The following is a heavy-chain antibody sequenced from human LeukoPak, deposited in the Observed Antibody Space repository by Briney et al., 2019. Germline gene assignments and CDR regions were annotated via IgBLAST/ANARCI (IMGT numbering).Heavy chain of an antibody. D-gene: IGHD5-12*01. J-gene: IGHJ4*02. Sequence: GSLRLSCAAFGLTVSSNYMSWVRQAPGKGLEWVSVIYSGGSTYYADSVKGRFTISRDNSKNTLYLQMNSLRAEDTAVYYCARGSGYDLPAPFDYWGQGTLVTVSS. CDR2: IYSGGST. V-gene: IGHV3-66*01. CDR1: GLTVSSNY. CDR3: ARGSGYDLPAPFDY.